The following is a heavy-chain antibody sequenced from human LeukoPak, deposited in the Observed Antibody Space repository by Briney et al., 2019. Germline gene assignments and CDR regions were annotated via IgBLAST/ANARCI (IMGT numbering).Heavy chain of an antibody. CDR1: GFTFSSYA. V-gene: IGHV3-23*01. CDR3: ASHYYDSSGQTGPFDY. D-gene: IGHD3-22*01. J-gene: IGHJ4*02. Sequence: GGSLRLSCAASGFTFSSYAMSWVRQAPGKGLEWVSAISGSGGSTYYADSVKGRFTVSRDNSKNTLYLQMNSLRAEDTAVYYCASHYYDSSGQTGPFDYWGQGTLVTVSS. CDR2: ISGSGGST.